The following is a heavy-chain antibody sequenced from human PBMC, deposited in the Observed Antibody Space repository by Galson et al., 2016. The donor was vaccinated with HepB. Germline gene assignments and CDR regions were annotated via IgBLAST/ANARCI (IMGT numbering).Heavy chain of an antibody. J-gene: IGHJ5*02. Sequence: SETLSLTCAVYGGSFSGHYWSWIRQSPGKGLEWIGEIDHSGRTNSNPSLKSRITISPDTSKNQFSLKLSSVTAADTAVYYCARGAHGYYRGRWFDPWGQGTLVTVSS. V-gene: IGHV4-34*01. CDR3: ARGAHGYYRGRWFDP. CDR1: GGSFSGHY. CDR2: IDHSGRT. D-gene: IGHD5-18*01.